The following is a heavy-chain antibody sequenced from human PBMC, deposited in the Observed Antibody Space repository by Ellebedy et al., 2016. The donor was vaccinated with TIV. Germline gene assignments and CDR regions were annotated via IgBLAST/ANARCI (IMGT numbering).Heavy chain of an antibody. V-gene: IGHV4-30-2*01. Sequence: MPSETLSLTCAVSGGSISSGGYSWSWIRQPPGKGLEWIGYIFHSGSPFYNPSLKSPVTISVDRFNNQLSLRLTSVTAADTAVYYCARGSAADFDLWGRGTLVTVSS. CDR1: GGSISSGGYS. J-gene: IGHJ2*01. CDR2: IFHSGSP. CDR3: ARGSAADFDL.